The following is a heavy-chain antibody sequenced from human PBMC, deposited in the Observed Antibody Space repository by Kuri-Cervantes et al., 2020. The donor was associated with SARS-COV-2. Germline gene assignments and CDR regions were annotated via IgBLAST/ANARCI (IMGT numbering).Heavy chain of an antibody. CDR1: GGSISSSSYY. D-gene: IGHD2-2*01. J-gene: IGHJ3*02. V-gene: IGHV4-39*01. CDR2: IYYSGST. Sequence: ESLKISCTVSGGSISSSSYYWGWIRQPPGKGLEWIGSIYYSGSTYYNPSLKSRVTISVDTSKNQFSLKLSSVTAADTAVYYCARVVPAQGGSGAFDIWGQGTMVTVSS. CDR3: ARVVPAQGGSGAFDI.